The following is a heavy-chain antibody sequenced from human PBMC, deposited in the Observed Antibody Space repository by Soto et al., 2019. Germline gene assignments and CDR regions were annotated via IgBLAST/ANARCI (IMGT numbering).Heavy chain of an antibody. V-gene: IGHV4-4*07. CDR2: IYPTGST. Sequence: SETLSLTCTVSGDSFSNYYCNWVRKSAGKGLEWIGRIYPTGSTTYNPSLKSRLTMSVDTSKNQFSLRLTSMTAADTAVYYCATGRSEVVPGAMDTWGRGTLVTVSS. CDR1: GDSFSNYY. CDR3: ATGRSEVVPGAMDT. D-gene: IGHD2-2*01. J-gene: IGHJ5*02.